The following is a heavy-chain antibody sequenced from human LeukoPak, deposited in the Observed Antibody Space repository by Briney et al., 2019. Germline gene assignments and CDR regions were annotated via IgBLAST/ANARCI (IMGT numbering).Heavy chain of an antibody. CDR2: ISSNGINT. V-gene: IGHV3-64*01. CDR3: VRVIQGINCSWYGS. CDR1: GFNFSTYA. J-gene: IGHJ1*01. D-gene: IGHD6-13*01. Sequence: GGSLRLSCAASGFNFSTYAMHWVRQAPGKGLEYVSAISSNGINTYYANSVKGRFTISRDNSKNTLYLQMGSLRAEDMAVYYCVRVIQGINCSWYGSWGQGTLVTVSS.